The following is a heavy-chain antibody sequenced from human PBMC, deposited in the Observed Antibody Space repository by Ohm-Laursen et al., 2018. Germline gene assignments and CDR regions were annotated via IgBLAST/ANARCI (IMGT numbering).Heavy chain of an antibody. CDR2: IYSSGST. Sequence: SETLSLTCSVSDGSISSYYWSWIRQPPGKGLEWIGYIYSSGSTNYNPSLKSRVTISVDTSKNQFSLKLSSVTAADTAVYYCARGDYYDSSGYFDYWGQGTLVTVSS. CDR1: DGSISSYY. CDR3: ARGDYYDSSGYFDY. J-gene: IGHJ4*02. V-gene: IGHV4-59*12. D-gene: IGHD3-22*01.